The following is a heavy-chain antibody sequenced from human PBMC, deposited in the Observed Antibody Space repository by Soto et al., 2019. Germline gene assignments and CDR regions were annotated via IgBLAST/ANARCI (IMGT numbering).Heavy chain of an antibody. Sequence: PSETLSLTCTVSGGSISSSSYYWGWIRQPTGKGLEWIGSIYYSGSTYYNPSLKSRVTISVDTPKNQFSLKLSSGTAADTAVYYCARHGDSGYDSGGFDYGGQGTMVSVSS. CDR1: GGSISSSSYY. CDR2: IYYSGST. CDR3: ARHGDSGYDSGGFDY. D-gene: IGHD5-12*01. J-gene: IGHJ4*02. V-gene: IGHV4-39*01.